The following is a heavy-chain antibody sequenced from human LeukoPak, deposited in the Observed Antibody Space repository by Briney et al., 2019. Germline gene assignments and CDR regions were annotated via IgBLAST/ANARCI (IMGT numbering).Heavy chain of an antibody. CDR1: GFTFSSYA. Sequence: GGSLRLSCAASGFTFSSYAMSWVRQAPGKGLEWVSAISDSGGSTYYADSVKGRFTISRDNSKNTLYLQMNSLRAEGTAVYYCAKDPVHIVATSWGQGTLVTVSS. CDR2: ISDSGGST. J-gene: IGHJ5*02. CDR3: AKDPVHIVATS. V-gene: IGHV3-23*01. D-gene: IGHD5-12*01.